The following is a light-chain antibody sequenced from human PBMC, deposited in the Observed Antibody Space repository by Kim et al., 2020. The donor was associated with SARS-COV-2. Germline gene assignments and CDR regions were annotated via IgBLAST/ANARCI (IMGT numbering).Light chain of an antibody. CDR2: GKN. V-gene: IGLV3-19*01. J-gene: IGLJ2*01. CDR1: SIRTYS. CDR3: NSRVPNDYLLV. Sequence: ALGQTVTITCRGDSIRTYSVSCHHQKPGQTPLLVIYGKNNRPSGIPDRFSGSSSGDTASLTITGAQADDEADYYCNSRVPNDYLLVFAGGAQLTVL.